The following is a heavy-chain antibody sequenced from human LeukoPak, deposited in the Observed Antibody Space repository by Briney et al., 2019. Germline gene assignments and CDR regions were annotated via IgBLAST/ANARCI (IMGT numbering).Heavy chain of an antibody. CDR3: ARDPPY. CDR2: TSDSGSFI. CDR1: GFTFSNYE. V-gene: IGHV3-48*03. J-gene: IGHJ4*02. Sequence: GGSLRLSCATSGFTFSNYEMTWVRQAPGKGLEWISYTSDSGSFIDYADSVKGRFTISRDNSKNTLYLQMNSLRAEDTAVYYCARDPPYWGQGTLVTVSS.